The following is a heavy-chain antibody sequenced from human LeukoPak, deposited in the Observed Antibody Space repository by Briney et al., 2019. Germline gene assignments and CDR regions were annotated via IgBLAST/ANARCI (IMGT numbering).Heavy chain of an antibody. Sequence: PGGSLRLSCSASGFTFTDYSMSWIRQAPGKGLEWVSYISPSGTVIYYGDSVKGRFTISRDNTKKSLYLQMNSLRAEDTAVYYCARDYNCWGQGTLVTVSS. CDR3: ARDYNC. CDR1: GFTFTDYS. V-gene: IGHV3-11*01. D-gene: IGHD3-10*01. J-gene: IGHJ4*02. CDR2: ISPSGTVI.